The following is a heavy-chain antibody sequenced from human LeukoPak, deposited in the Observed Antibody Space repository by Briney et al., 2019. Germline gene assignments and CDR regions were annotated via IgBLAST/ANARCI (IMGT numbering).Heavy chain of an antibody. V-gene: IGHV4-61*01. D-gene: IGHD6-13*01. Sequence: SETLSLTCTVSGGSISSSSFYWGWIRQPPGKGLEWIGYIYYSGSTNYNPSLKSRVTISVDTSKNQFSLKLSSVTAADTAVYYCARDQPSSSWYVNYYYGMDVWGQGTTVTVSS. CDR1: GGSISSSSFY. CDR2: IYYSGST. J-gene: IGHJ6*02. CDR3: ARDQPSSSWYVNYYYGMDV.